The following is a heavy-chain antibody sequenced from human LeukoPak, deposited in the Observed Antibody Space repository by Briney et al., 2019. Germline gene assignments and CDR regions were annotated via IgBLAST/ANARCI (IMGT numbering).Heavy chain of an antibody. CDR2: IRYDGSNK. CDR1: GFTFTNYA. J-gene: IGHJ4*02. V-gene: IGHV3-30*02. D-gene: IGHD3-22*01. Sequence: GGSLRLSCAASGFTFTNYAMSWVRQAPGKGLEWVAFIRYDGSNKYYADSVKGRFTISRDNSKNTLYLQMNSLRAEDTAVYYCAKGGDSSGYYHYFDYWGQGTLVTVSS. CDR3: AKGGDSSGYYHYFDY.